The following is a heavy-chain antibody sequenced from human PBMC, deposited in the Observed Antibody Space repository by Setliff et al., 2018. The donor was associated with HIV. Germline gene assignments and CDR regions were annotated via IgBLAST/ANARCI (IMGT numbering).Heavy chain of an antibody. CDR3: ARDRASEYGDFAY. CDR2: IIPRFATR. V-gene: IGHV1-69*13. CDR1: GGTFSSYA. Sequence: SVKVSCKGSGGTFSSYAISWVRQAPGQGLEWMGGIIPRFATRNFAQKFQGRVTITADESTSTAYMELSSLRSDDTAVYYCARDRASEYGDFAYWGQGTLVTVSS. J-gene: IGHJ4*02. D-gene: IGHD4-17*01.